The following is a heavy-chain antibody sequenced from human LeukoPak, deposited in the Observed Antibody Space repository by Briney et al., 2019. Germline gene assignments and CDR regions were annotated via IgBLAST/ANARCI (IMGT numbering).Heavy chain of an antibody. V-gene: IGHV1-69*13. D-gene: IGHD6-13*01. CDR1: GGTFTSYA. J-gene: IGHJ6*02. CDR3: ARGGSGIIDYYYGMDV. Sequence: ASVKVSCKASGGTFTSYAISWVRQAPGQGLEWMGGIIPIFGTANYARKFQGRVTITADESTSTAYMELSSLRSEDTAVYYWARGGSGIIDYYYGMDVWGQGTTVTVSS. CDR2: IIPIFGTA.